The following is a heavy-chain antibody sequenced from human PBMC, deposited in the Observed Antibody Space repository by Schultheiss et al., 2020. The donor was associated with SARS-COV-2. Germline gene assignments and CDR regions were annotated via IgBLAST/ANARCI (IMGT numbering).Heavy chain of an antibody. J-gene: IGHJ6*02. D-gene: IGHD3-3*01. Sequence: GGSLRLSCAASGFTFSGSAMHWVRQASGKGLEWVGRIKSKTDGGTTDYAAPVKGRFTISRDDSKNTLYLQMNSLKTEDTAVYYCTTLPDFWSGYHYYYYGMDVWGQGTTVTVSS. V-gene: IGHV3-15*01. CDR2: IKSKTDGGTT. CDR1: GFTFSGSA. CDR3: TTLPDFWSGYHYYYYGMDV.